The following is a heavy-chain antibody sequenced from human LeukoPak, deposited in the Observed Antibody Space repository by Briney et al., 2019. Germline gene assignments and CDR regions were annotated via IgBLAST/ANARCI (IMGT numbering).Heavy chain of an antibody. CDR1: GFTFSGSA. V-gene: IGHV3-73*01. Sequence: GGSLRLSCAASGFTFSGSAMHWVRQASGKGLEWVGRIRSKANSYATAYAASVKGRFTISRDDSKNTAYLQMNSRKTEDTAVYYCTSFVDTAMMYYFDYWAREPWSPSPQ. CDR3: TSFVDTAMMYYFDY. J-gene: IGHJ4*02. D-gene: IGHD5-18*01. CDR2: IRSKANSYAT.